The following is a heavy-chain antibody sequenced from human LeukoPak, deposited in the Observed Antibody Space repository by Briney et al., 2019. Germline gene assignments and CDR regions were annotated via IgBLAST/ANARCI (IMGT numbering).Heavy chain of an antibody. V-gene: IGHV3-30*02. J-gene: IGHJ6*03. D-gene: IGHD2/OR15-2a*01. CDR2: IRYDGSIE. Sequence: GGSLRLSCVASGFTFSGYGMHWVRQAPGKGLEWVAFIRYDGSIEYYADSVKDRFTISRYNSKNTLYLQMNSLRVEDTAVYYCAKVGSISPSHYMDVWGKGTTVTVSS. CDR3: AKVGSISPSHYMDV. CDR1: GFTFSGYG.